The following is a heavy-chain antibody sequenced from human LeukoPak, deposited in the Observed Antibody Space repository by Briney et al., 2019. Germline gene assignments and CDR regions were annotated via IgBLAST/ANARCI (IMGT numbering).Heavy chain of an antibody. CDR2: ISSSAGTT. V-gene: IGHV3-48*03. CDR1: GFTFSSYE. D-gene: IGHD6-13*01. CDR3: ARVWGLAVAGGEIEY. J-gene: IGHJ4*02. Sequence: GGSLRLSCAASGFTFSSYEMNWVRQAPGKGLEWVSYISSSAGTTYYADSVKGRFTISRDNAKNSLYLQMNSLRDEDTAVYYCARVWGLAVAGGEIEYWGQGTLVTVSS.